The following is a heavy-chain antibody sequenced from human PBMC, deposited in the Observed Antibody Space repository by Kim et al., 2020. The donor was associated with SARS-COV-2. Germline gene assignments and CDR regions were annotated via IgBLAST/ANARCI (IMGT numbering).Heavy chain of an antibody. V-gene: IGHV3-23*01. D-gene: IGHD2-2*03. CDR1: GFTFTGYA. Sequence: GGSLRLSCTTSGFTFTGYAMSWVRQAPGKGLEWVSSIDGSDGTTYYVHSVKGRFTISRDNSKNTLYLQMSTLRADDTAVYYCVKGGWGWIWDHWGQGTLVTVAS. CDR2: IDGSDGTT. CDR3: VKGGWGWIWDH. J-gene: IGHJ4*02.